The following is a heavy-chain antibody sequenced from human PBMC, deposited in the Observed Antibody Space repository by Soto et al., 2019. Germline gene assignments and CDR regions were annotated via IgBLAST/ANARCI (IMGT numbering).Heavy chain of an antibody. J-gene: IGHJ5*02. CDR3: AKATSIAPPDRAPFWFDP. V-gene: IGHV3-23*01. CDR1: GFTFSSYA. Sequence: PGGSLRLSCAASGFTFSSYAMNWVRQAPGKGLDWVSGISGSGASTYYADSVKGRFTISRDNSKNTLFLLMNSLTAEDTAVYYCAKATSIAPPDRAPFWFDPWGQGTLVTVSS. CDR2: ISGSGAST. D-gene: IGHD6-6*01.